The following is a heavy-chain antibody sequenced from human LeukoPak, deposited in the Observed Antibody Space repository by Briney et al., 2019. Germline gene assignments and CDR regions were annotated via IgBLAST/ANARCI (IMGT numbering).Heavy chain of an antibody. Sequence: PGGSLRLSSAASGFTFSTYWMHWVRQAPGKGLFWVSRIHPDGSSTNYADSVKGRFTISRDNAKNTLYLQMNSLRAEDTAVYYCARGFLAVVGSPPDYWGQGTLVTASA. J-gene: IGHJ4*02. D-gene: IGHD1-26*01. V-gene: IGHV3-74*01. CDR2: IHPDGSST. CDR1: GFTFSTYW. CDR3: ARGFLAVVGSPPDY.